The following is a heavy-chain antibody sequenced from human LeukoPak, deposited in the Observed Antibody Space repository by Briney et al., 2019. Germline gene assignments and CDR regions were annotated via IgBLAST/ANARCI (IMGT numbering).Heavy chain of an antibody. CDR3: ASAREYCGSAECYEYFQH. CDR2: IYSGGST. J-gene: IGHJ1*01. D-gene: IGHD2-21*01. Sequence: GGSLRLSCAASGFTVSDNHMTWVRQAPGKGLECVSVIYSGGSTYNADSVNGRFTVSRDNSRNTLFLQMNNLRAEDTALYFCASAREYCGSAECYEYFQHWGQGTLVIVSS. CDR1: GFTVSDNH. V-gene: IGHV3-53*01.